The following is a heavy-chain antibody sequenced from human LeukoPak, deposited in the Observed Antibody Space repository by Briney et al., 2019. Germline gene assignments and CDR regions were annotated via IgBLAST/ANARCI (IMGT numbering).Heavy chain of an antibody. CDR3: ARGPNSNWSGLDF. J-gene: IGHJ4*02. CDR1: GFSFSGHW. D-gene: IGHD6-6*01. Sequence: GGSLRLSCIASGFSFSGHWMHWARQLPGKGLVWVSRISPTGSTTSYADSVKGRFTVSRDNAKNTLYLQVNNLRAEDTAVYYCARGPNSNWSGLDFGGQGTLLTVSS. V-gene: IGHV3-74*01. CDR2: ISPTGSTT.